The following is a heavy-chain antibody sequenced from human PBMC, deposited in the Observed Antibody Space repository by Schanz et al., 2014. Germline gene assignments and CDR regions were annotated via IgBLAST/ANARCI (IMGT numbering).Heavy chain of an antibody. V-gene: IGHV3-7*01. CDR2: IKEDGSKK. D-gene: IGHD6-6*01. CDR1: GFTFTGHW. J-gene: IGHJ6*02. Sequence: DVQLVESGGGLVQPGGSLRLSCAASGFTFTGHWMSWVRQAPGKGLEWVANIKEDGSKKYYVDSVRGRFTISRDNAKNSLYLQLNSLTAEDTAVYHCAKVWKDHRIAGRPGWSDGMDVWGQGTTVTVSS. CDR3: AKVWKDHRIAGRPGWSDGMDV.